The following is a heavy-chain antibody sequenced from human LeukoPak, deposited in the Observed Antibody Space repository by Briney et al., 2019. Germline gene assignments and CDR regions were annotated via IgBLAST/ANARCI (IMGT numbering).Heavy chain of an antibody. J-gene: IGHJ4*02. Sequence: SETLSLTCTVSGGSISSSSYYWGWIRQPPGKGLEWIGSIYYSGSTYYNPSLKSRVTISVDTSKNQFSLKLSSVTAADTAVYYCARAAPPPDHYYYDSSGYFFDYWGQGTLVTVSS. CDR1: GGSISSSSYY. CDR3: ARAAPPPDHYYYDSSGYFFDY. CDR2: IYYSGST. V-gene: IGHV4-39*07. D-gene: IGHD3-22*01.